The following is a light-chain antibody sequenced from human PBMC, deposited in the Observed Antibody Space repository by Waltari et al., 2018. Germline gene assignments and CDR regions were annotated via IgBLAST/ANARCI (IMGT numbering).Light chain of an antibody. CDR2: ENS. V-gene: IGLV2-23*01. CDR1: TSAVGNYNL. Sequence: QSALTQPASVSGSPGQSITIPCTGTTSAVGNYNLFSWYQQVPGRAPKLMIYENSRRPSDISHRFSGSKSGNTASLTISGLQAEDEADYYCCSFASSRTWVFGGGTKLTVL. J-gene: IGLJ3*02. CDR3: CSFASSRTWV.